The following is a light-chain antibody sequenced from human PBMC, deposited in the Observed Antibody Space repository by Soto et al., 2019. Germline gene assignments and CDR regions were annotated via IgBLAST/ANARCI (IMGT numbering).Light chain of an antibody. J-gene: IGKJ5*01. V-gene: IGKV1-5*03. CDR1: QTINNW. CDR3: QQYHTFYPT. CDR2: KAT. Sequence: DIQMTQSPSTLSASVGDRVTITCRASQTINNWLAWYQQKPGRAPKLLISKATSLESGVPSRFSGSGSGTEFTLTITSLQPDDFGSYSCQQYHTFYPTFGQGTRLENK.